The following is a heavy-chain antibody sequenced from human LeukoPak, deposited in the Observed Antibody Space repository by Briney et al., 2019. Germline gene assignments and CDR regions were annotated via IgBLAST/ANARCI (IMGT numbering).Heavy chain of an antibody. V-gene: IGHV3-7*01. CDR2: IKQDGSEK. D-gene: IGHD5-24*01. CDR3: ARVGSYGYNDFDY. J-gene: IGHJ4*02. CDR1: GFTFSSYW. Sequence: GGSLRLSCAASGFTFSSYWMSWVRQAPGKGLEWVANIKQDGSEKYYVDSVKGRFTISRDNAKNSLYLQMNSLRAEDTAVYYCARVGSYGYNDFDYWGQGTLVTVSS.